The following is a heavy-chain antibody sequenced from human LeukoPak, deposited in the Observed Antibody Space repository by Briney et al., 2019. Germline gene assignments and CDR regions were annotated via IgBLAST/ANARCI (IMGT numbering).Heavy chain of an antibody. V-gene: IGHV3-30*02. CDR2: IRYDGSNK. D-gene: IGHD3-16*01. J-gene: IGHJ2*01. CDR1: GFTFSSYG. Sequence: PGGSLRLSCAASGFTFSSYGMHWVRQAPGKGLEWVAFIRYDGSNKYYADSVKGRFTISRDNSKNTLYLQMNSLRAEDTAVYYCAREAAWGNWYFDLWGRGTLVTVSS. CDR3: AREAAWGNWYFDL.